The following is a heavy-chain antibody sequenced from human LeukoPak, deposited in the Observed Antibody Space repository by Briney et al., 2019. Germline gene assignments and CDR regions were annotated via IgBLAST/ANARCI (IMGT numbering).Heavy chain of an antibody. CDR2: IYYGGST. CDR1: GFTFSSHW. D-gene: IGHD6-13*01. Sequence: PGGSLRLSCAGSGFTFSSHWMSWVRQPPGKGLEWIGSIYYGGSTYYNPSLKSRVTISVDTSKNQFSLRLRSVTAADTAVYYCARQDHSIIWYHWFDPWGQGTLVTVSS. V-gene: IGHV4-39*01. J-gene: IGHJ5*02. CDR3: ARQDHSIIWYHWFDP.